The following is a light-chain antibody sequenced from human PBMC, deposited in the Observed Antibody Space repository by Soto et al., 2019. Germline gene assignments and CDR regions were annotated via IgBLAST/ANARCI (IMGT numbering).Light chain of an antibody. Sequence: EIVLTQSPATRSLSAGERATLSCRASQSVSGYLAWYQQKPGQAPRLLMYEASNRATGIPARFSGGGSGTDFTLTISSLENEDFAVYYCQQRSDWTWTFGQGTKVDIK. CDR2: EAS. CDR3: QQRSDWTWT. CDR1: QSVSGY. V-gene: IGKV3-11*01. J-gene: IGKJ1*01.